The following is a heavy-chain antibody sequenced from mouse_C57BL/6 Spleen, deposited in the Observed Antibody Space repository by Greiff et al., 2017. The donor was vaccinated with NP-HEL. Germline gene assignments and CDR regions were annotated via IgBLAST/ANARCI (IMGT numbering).Heavy chain of an antibody. V-gene: IGHV1-76*01. CDR3: ARRGNSSGYVPFAY. CDR1: GYTFTDYY. D-gene: IGHD3-2*02. CDR2: IYPGSGNT. J-gene: IGHJ3*01. Sequence: QGQLQQSGAELVRPGASVKLSCKASGYTFTDYYINWVKQRPGQGLEWIARIYPGSGNTYYNEKFKGKATLTAEKSSSTAYMQLSGLTSEDSAVYFCARRGNSSGYVPFAYWGQGTLVTVSA.